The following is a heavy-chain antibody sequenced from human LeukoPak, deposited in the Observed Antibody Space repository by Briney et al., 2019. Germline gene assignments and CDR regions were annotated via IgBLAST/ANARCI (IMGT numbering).Heavy chain of an antibody. Sequence: GGSLRLSCAASGFTFSSYAMSWVRQAPGKGLEWVSAISGSGGSTYYADSVKGRFTISRDNSKNTPYLQMNSLRAEDTAVYYCAKDGAAAGFSFDCRGQGTLVTVSS. D-gene: IGHD6-13*01. V-gene: IGHV3-23*01. J-gene: IGHJ4*02. CDR2: ISGSGGST. CDR1: GFTFSSYA. CDR3: AKDGAAAGFSFDC.